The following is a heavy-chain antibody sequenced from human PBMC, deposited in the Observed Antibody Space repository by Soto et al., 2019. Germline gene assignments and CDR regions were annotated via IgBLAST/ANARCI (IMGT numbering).Heavy chain of an antibody. CDR1: GFTFSSYS. CDR3: ARDSTMVRGAPYYYYGMDV. CDR2: ISSSSSYI. Sequence: GGSLRLSCAASGFTFSSYSMNWVRQAPGKGLEWVSSISSSSSYIYYADSVKGRFTISRDNAKNSLYLQMNSLRAEDTAVYYCARDSTMVRGAPYYYYGMDVWGQGTTVTVSS. V-gene: IGHV3-21*01. D-gene: IGHD3-10*01. J-gene: IGHJ6*02.